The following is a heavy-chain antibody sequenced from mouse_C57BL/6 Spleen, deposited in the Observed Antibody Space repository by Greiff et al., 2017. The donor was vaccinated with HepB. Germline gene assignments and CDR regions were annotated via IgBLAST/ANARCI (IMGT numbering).Heavy chain of an antibody. Sequence: DVMLVESGGGLVKPGGSLKLSCAASGFTFSSYTMSWVRQTPEKRLEWVATISGGGGNTYYPDSVKGRFTISRDNAKNTLYLQMSSLRSEDTALYYCARRGYDGWYFDVWGTGTTVTVSS. CDR2: ISGGGGNT. J-gene: IGHJ1*03. D-gene: IGHD2-3*01. CDR3: ARRGYDGWYFDV. V-gene: IGHV5-9*01. CDR1: GFTFSSYT.